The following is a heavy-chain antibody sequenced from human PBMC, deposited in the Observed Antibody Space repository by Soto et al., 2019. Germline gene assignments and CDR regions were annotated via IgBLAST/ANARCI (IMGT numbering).Heavy chain of an antibody. CDR3: VKDRDSNSWPSRDV. J-gene: IGHJ6*02. D-gene: IGHD3-22*01. Sequence: ASVKVSCKTSGYTFTRNGISWVRQAPGQGLEWMGWISPKSGSIKYAQKFQGRVIMTTDTSTSTAYMEVRSLGSDDTAVDYCVKDRDSNSWPSRDVWGPGTTVTVSS. V-gene: IGHV1-18*01. CDR2: ISPKSGSI. CDR1: GYTFTRNG.